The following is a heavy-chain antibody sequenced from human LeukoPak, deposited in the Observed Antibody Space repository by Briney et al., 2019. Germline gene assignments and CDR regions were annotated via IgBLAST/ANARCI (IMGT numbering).Heavy chain of an antibody. CDR1: GFTFSSYS. CDR3: AKVTGVRGVIFFDY. V-gene: IGHV3-9*01. J-gene: IGHJ4*02. D-gene: IGHD3-10*01. CDR2: ISWNSGSI. Sequence: GGSLRLSCAASGFTFSSYSMNWVRQAPGKGLEWVSGISWNSGSIGYADSVKGRFTISRDNAKNSLYLQMNSLRAEDTALYYCAKVTGVRGVIFFDYWGQGTLVTVSS.